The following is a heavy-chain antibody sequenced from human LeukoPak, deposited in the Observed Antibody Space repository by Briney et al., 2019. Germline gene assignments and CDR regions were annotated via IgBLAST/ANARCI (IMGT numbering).Heavy chain of an antibody. V-gene: IGHV1-46*01. CDR2: INPSGGST. CDR3: ARSSTRRAFDI. J-gene: IGHJ3*02. D-gene: IGHD2/OR15-2a*01. CDR1: GGTFSSYA. Sequence: GASVKVSCKASGGTFSSYAISWVRQAPGQGLEWMGIINPSGGSTTYVQKFQGRVTMTRDTSTSTVYMELSSLRSEDTAVYYCARSSTRRAFDIWGQGTMVTVSS.